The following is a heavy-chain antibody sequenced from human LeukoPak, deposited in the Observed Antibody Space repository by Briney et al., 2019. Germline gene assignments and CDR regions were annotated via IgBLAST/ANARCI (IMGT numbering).Heavy chain of an antibody. CDR1: GFTFSNYV. CDR2: ISGISVST. CDR3: AKDRGMVATGWFDP. D-gene: IGHD5-12*01. Sequence: GGSLRLSCAASGFTFSNYVISWVRQAPGKGLEWVSTISGISVSTFYADSVKGRLTISRDNSKNMVYLQMNSLRAEDTAVYYCAKDRGMVATGWFDPWGQGTLVTVSS. V-gene: IGHV3-23*01. J-gene: IGHJ5*02.